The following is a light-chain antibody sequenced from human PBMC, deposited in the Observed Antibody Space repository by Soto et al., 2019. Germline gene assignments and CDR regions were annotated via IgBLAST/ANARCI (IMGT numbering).Light chain of an antibody. V-gene: IGKV3-20*01. CDR2: GAS. J-gene: IGKJ3*01. Sequence: EIVLTQSPGTLSLSPGERATLSCRASQSVSSSYLAWYQQKIGQAPRLLIYGASSRATGIPDRFSGSGSGTDFTLTISRLEPEDFAVYYCQQYGSSPPVTFGPGTKVDIK. CDR3: QQYGSSPPVT. CDR1: QSVSSSY.